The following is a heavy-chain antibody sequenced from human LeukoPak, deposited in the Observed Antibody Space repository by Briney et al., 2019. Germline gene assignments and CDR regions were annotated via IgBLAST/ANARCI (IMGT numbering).Heavy chain of an antibody. J-gene: IGHJ6*03. Sequence: SETLSLTCTVSGGSISSISYYWGWIRQPPGKGLEWVGHIYYRGNTFYNPTLKSRVTISVDMSKNQFSLKLSSVTAADTAVYCCARLTKNDSGSFRFGKKKRGYMDVWGKGTTVTISS. D-gene: IGHD3-10*01. CDR2: IYYRGNT. CDR1: GGSISSISYY. CDR3: ARLTKNDSGSFRFGKKKRGYMDV. V-gene: IGHV4-39*07.